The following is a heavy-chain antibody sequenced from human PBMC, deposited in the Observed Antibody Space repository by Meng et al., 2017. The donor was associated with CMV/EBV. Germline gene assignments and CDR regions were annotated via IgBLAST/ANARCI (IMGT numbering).Heavy chain of an antibody. CDR2: INRGDSVI. J-gene: IGHJ6*02. CDR3: TKDHGISGYGMDV. V-gene: IGHV3-48*03. CDR1: TFTLSNHD. Sequence: GESLKISCSSSTFTLSNHDMNWVRQAPGKGLEWLSHINRGDSVIAYADSVRGRFTISRDIAKNSLYLQMNSLRVEDTALYYCTKDHGISGYGMDVWGQGTTVTVSS. D-gene: IGHD3-3*01.